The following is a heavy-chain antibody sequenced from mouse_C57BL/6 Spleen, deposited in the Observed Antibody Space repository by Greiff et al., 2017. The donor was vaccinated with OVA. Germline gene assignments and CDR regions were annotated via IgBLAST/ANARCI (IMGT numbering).Heavy chain of an antibody. CDR2: ISSGGDYI. CDR3: TRGDYYGSSSFDY. D-gene: IGHD1-1*01. V-gene: IGHV5-9-1*02. CDR1: GFTFSSYA. J-gene: IGHJ2*01. Sequence: EVQLVESGAGLVKPGGSLKLSCAASGFTFSSYAMSWVRQTPEKRLEWFAYISSGGDYIYYADTVKGRFTISRDNARNTLYLQMSSLKSEDTAMYYCTRGDYYGSSSFDYWGQGTTLTVSS.